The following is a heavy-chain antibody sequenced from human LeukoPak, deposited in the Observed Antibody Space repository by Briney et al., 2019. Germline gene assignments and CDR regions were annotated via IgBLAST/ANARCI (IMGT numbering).Heavy chain of an antibody. D-gene: IGHD3-3*01. CDR1: GFTFSNAW. CDR2: VKSETDGGTI. J-gene: IGHJ4*02. Sequence: TGGSLSLSCVGSGFTFSNAWVSWVRLTPEKGLEWLGRVKSETDGGTIDHAAPVKGRFNISRDDSSNTVFLQMSSLKIDDTAVYYCTVDRLFFQFWGQGSLVTVSS. CDR3: TVDRLFFQF. V-gene: IGHV3-15*01.